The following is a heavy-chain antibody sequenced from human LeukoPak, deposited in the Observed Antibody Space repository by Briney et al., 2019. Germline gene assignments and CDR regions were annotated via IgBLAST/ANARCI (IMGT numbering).Heavy chain of an antibody. D-gene: IGHD7-27*01. Sequence: SETLSLTCAVSGASITSHPWNWIRQPPGKGLEWIGYIYYSGSTYYNPSLKSRVTISVDTSKNQFSLKLSSVTAADTAVYYCAREISATGDVSDYFDYWGQGTLVTVSS. CDR1: GASITSHP. CDR2: IYYSGST. CDR3: AREISATGDVSDYFDY. V-gene: IGHV4-30-4*01. J-gene: IGHJ4*02.